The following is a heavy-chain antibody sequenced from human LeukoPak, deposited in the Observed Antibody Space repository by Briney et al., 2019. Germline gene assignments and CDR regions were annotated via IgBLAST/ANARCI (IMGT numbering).Heavy chain of an antibody. J-gene: IGHJ4*02. Sequence: PSETLSLTCAVYGGSFSGYYWSWIRQPPGKGLEWIGEINHSGSTNYNPSLKSRVTISVDTSKNQFSLKLSSVTAADTAVYYCARKDYYDSSGYYRRPKYFDYWGQGTLVTVSS. CDR3: ARKDYYDSSGYYRRPKYFDY. CDR2: INHSGST. CDR1: GGSFSGYY. V-gene: IGHV4-34*01. D-gene: IGHD3-22*01.